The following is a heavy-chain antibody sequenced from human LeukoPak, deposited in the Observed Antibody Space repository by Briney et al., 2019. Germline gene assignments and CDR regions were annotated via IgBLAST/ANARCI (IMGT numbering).Heavy chain of an antibody. CDR1: GGSISSGSYY. Sequence: SQTLSLTCTVSGGSISSGSYYWSWIRQPAGKGLEWIGRIYTSGSTNYNPSLKSRVTISVDTSKNQFSLKLSSVTAADTAVYYCAKVQLGYCSSTSCYRAFDIWGQGTMVTVSS. CDR3: AKVQLGYCSSTSCYRAFDI. D-gene: IGHD2-2*01. V-gene: IGHV4-61*02. CDR2: IYTSGST. J-gene: IGHJ3*02.